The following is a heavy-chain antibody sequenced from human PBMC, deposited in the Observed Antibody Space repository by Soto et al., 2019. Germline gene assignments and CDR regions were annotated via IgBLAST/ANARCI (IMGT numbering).Heavy chain of an antibody. CDR3: ANVGLCGKGCMGVVRGDY. Sequence: DVQLLESGGGLVQPGGSLRLSCAASGFTFSSYAMSWVRQAPGKGLEWVSGITDGGGSTFYADNQQGRFTISRDNSKTTLYLQMSLLTAEDRPIYYGANVGLCGKGCMGVVRGDYWGQGTLVTVSA. CDR1: GFTFSSYA. D-gene: IGHD2-8*01. V-gene: IGHV3-23*01. CDR2: ITDGGGST. J-gene: IGHJ4*02.